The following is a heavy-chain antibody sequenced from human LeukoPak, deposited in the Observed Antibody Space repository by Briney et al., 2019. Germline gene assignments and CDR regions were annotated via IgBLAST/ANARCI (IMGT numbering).Heavy chain of an antibody. V-gene: IGHV4-38-2*02. J-gene: IGHJ4*02. CDR1: GYSISSGYY. Sequence: SETLSLTCTVSGYSISSGYYWGWIRQPPGKGLEWIGSIYHSGSTYYNPSLKSRVTISVDTSKNQFSLKLSSVTAADTAVYYCARVGAAAHWGQGTLVTVSS. D-gene: IGHD6-13*01. CDR3: ARVGAAAH. CDR2: IYHSGST.